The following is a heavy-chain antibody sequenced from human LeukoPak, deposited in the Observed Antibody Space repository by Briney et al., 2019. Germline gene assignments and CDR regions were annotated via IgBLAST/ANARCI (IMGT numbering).Heavy chain of an antibody. Sequence: PGGSLRLSCAASGFTFSSYWMHWVRQAPGKGLVWVSRINSDGSSTSYADSVKGRFTISRDNSKNTLYLQMNSLRAEDTAVYYCAKENEATPEWELHLDYWGQGTLVTVSS. CDR1: GFTFSSYW. CDR2: INSDGSST. CDR3: AKENEATPEWELHLDY. V-gene: IGHV3-74*01. D-gene: IGHD1-26*01. J-gene: IGHJ4*02.